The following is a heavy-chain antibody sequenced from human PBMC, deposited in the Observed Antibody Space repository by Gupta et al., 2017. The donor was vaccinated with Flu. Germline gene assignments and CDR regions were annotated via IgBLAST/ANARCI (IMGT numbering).Heavy chain of an antibody. J-gene: IGHJ4*02. CDR2: IYYSGST. CDR1: GGSISSYY. CDR3: ARLVVGGSGEKDLDY. V-gene: IGHV4-59*08. Sequence: QVQLQESGPGLVKSSETLSLTCTVSGGSISSYYWSWIRQPPGKGLEWIGYIYYSGSTNYNPSLKSRVTISVDTSKNQFSLKLSSVTAADTAVYYCARLVVGGSGEKDLDYWGQGTLVTVSS. D-gene: IGHD3-10*01.